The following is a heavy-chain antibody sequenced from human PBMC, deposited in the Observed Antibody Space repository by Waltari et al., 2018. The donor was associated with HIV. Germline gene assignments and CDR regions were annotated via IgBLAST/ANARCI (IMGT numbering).Heavy chain of an antibody. CDR2: VNDVGGV. D-gene: IGHD3-10*01. CDR1: GASFRDYY. Sequence: QVRLQQWGTGLLKSSETLSRTCAVYGASFRDYYWNWIRQSPGLGLPWIGEVNDVGGVRYSPSFRSRVSMSMDVSKNQFSLNLTSVTAADTAVYYCARGRWRNRGPLPMDVWAPGAMVIVSS. V-gene: IGHV4-34*02. CDR3: ARGRWRNRGPLPMDV. J-gene: IGHJ6*02.